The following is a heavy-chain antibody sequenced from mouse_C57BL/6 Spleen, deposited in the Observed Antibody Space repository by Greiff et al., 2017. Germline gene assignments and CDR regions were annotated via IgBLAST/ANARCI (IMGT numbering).Heavy chain of an antibody. V-gene: IGHV1-55*01. J-gene: IGHJ3*01. CDR1: GYTFTSYW. Sequence: VQLQQPGAELVKPGASVKMSCKASGYTFTSYWITWVKQRPGQGLEWIGDIYPGSGSTNYNEKFKSKATMTVDTSSSTAYMQLSRLTSEDSAVYYCARGDYDVAWFAYWGQGTLVTVSA. CDR2: IYPGSGST. CDR3: ARGDYDVAWFAY. D-gene: IGHD2-4*01.